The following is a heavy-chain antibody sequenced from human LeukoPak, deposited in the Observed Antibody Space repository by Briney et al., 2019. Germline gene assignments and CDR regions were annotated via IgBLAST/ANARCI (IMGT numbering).Heavy chain of an antibody. Sequence: SETLSLTCAVYGGSFSGYYWSWIRQPPGKGLEWIGEINHSGSTNYNPSLKSRVTISVDTSKNQFSLKLSSVTAADTAVYYCARSRLLWFGDMVPYFDYWGQGTLVTVSP. CDR3: ARSRLLWFGDMVPYFDY. D-gene: IGHD3-10*01. CDR1: GGSFSGYY. CDR2: INHSGST. V-gene: IGHV4-34*01. J-gene: IGHJ4*02.